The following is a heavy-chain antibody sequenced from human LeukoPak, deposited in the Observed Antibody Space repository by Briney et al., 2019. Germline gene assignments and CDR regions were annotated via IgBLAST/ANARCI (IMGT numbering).Heavy chain of an antibody. CDR1: GGTFSSYA. D-gene: IGHD1-26*01. Sequence: PVKVSCKASGGTFSSYAISWVRQAPGQGLEWMGGIIPIFGTANYAQKFQSRVTITADESTSTAYMELSSLRSEDTAVYYCARPRAAVGATPSFDYWGQRTLVTVSS. J-gene: IGHJ4*02. CDR2: IIPIFGTA. CDR3: ARPRAAVGATPSFDY. V-gene: IGHV1-69*13.